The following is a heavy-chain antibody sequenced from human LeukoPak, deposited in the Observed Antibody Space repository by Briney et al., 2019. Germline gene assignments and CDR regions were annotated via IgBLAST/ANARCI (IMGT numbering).Heavy chain of an antibody. CDR3: ARGLYSSGWSVIS. J-gene: IGHJ5*02. Sequence: GGSLRLSCAASGFTFSSFTMNWVRQAPGKGLEWVAVIWYDGSNKYYADSVKGRFTISRDNSKNTLYLQMNSLRAEDTAVYYCARGLYSSGWSVISWGQGTLVTVSS. CDR2: IWYDGSNK. V-gene: IGHV3-33*08. D-gene: IGHD6-19*01. CDR1: GFTFSSFT.